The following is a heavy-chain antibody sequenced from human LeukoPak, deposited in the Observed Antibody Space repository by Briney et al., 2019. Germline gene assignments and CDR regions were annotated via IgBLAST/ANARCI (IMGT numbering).Heavy chain of an antibody. CDR2: ISGSGGST. CDR3: AKDRRDGYKWTY. D-gene: IGHD5-24*01. CDR1: GFTFSSYA. Sequence: GGSLRLSCAASGFTFSSYAMSWVRQAPGKGLEWVSAISGSGGSTYYADSVKGRFTISRDNSKNTLHLQMNSLRAEDTAVYYCAKDRRDGYKWTYWGQGTLVTVSS. J-gene: IGHJ4*02. V-gene: IGHV3-23*01.